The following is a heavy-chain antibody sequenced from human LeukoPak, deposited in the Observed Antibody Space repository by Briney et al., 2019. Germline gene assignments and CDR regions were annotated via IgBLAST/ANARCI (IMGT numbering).Heavy chain of an antibody. D-gene: IGHD3-10*01. V-gene: IGHV1-69*13. Sequence: SVKVSCKASGYTFTSYGISWVRQAPGQGLEWMGGIIPIFGTANYAQKFQGRVTITADESTSTAYMELSSLRSEDTAVYYCARDPSYTLWFGESWGQGTLVTVSS. CDR1: GYTFTSYG. J-gene: IGHJ5*02. CDR3: ARDPSYTLWFGES. CDR2: IIPIFGTA.